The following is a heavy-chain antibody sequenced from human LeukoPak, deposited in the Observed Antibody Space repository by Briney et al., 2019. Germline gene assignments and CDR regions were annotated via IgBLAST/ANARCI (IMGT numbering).Heavy chain of an antibody. V-gene: IGHV3-23*01. D-gene: IGHD6-19*01. CDR1: GFTFSSYG. CDR2: ISGSGGST. Sequence: PGGSLRFSCAASGFTFSSYGMSWVRQAPGKGLEWVSAISGSGGSTYYADSVKGRFTISRDNSKNTLYLQMNSLRAEDTAVYYCAKAGNGWHYYYYMDVWGKGTTVTVSS. J-gene: IGHJ6*03. CDR3: AKAGNGWHYYYYMDV.